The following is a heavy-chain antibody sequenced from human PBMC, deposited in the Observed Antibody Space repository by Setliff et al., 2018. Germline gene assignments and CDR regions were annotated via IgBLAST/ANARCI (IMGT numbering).Heavy chain of an antibody. CDR2: IHTGST. Sequence: PSETLSLTCTVSGGSISSDIWSWIRQPPGKGLEWIGQIHTGSTNYNPSLRSRVTISVDTSKNQFSLKLNSVTAADTAVYYCARGAGWWDLWGQGTLVTVSS. J-gene: IGHJ5*02. CDR3: ARGAGWWDL. CDR1: GGSISSDI. V-gene: IGHV4-4*08.